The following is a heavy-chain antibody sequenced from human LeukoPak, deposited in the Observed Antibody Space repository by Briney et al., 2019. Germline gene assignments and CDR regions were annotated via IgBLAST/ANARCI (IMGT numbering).Heavy chain of an antibody. V-gene: IGHV3-21*01. D-gene: IGHD3-22*01. CDR3: ARGGHYYDSSGYAY. CDR1: GFAFSSYS. Sequence: GGSLRLSCAASGFAFSSYSMNWVRQAPGKGLEWVSSISSSSSYIYYADSVKGRFTISRDNAKNSLYLQMNSLRAEDTAVYYCARGGHYYDSSGYAYWGQGTLVTVSS. CDR2: ISSSSSYI. J-gene: IGHJ4*02.